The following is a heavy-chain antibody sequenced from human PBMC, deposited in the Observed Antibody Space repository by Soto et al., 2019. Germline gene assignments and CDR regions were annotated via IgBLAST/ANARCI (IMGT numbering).Heavy chain of an antibody. CDR3: ASSFTTSQCRYGMDV. J-gene: IGHJ6*02. CDR1: GYTFSNYG. Sequence: QVQLVQSGAEVKKPGASVKVSCKASGYTFSNYGFSWVRQAPGQRLEWMGWISAYNGNTNYAQKVQGRVTMTTDTSTGTASLDLRSLRSAATAVYYCASSFTTSQCRYGMDVWGQGTTVTVSS. D-gene: IGHD2-2*01. CDR2: ISAYNGNT. V-gene: IGHV1-18*01.